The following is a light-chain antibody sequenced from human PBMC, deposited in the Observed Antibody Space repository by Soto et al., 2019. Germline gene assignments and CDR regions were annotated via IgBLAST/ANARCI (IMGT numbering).Light chain of an antibody. CDR1: QNVGNN. Sequence: EIVMTQSPATLSVSPGERATLSCRASQNVGNNLVWYQQKPGQAPRLLIYGASTRPAGIPDRFSGSGSGTEFTLTISGLQSDDFAVYYCQQFNNWPPWTFGQGTKVDIK. J-gene: IGKJ1*01. CDR3: QQFNNWPPWT. V-gene: IGKV3-15*01. CDR2: GAS.